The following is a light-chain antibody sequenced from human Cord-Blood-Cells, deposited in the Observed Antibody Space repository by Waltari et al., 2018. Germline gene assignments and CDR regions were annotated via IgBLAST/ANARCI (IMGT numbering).Light chain of an antibody. CDR3: SSYTSSSTRL. Sequence: QSALTQPASVSGSPGQSITISCTGTSSDGGGYNYVSWYQQHPGKAPKLMIYDVSNRPSGVSNRFSGSKSGNTASLTISGLQAEDEADYYCSSYTSSSTRLFGGGTKLPVL. V-gene: IGLV2-14*03. CDR2: DVS. CDR1: SSDGGGYNY. J-gene: IGLJ3*02.